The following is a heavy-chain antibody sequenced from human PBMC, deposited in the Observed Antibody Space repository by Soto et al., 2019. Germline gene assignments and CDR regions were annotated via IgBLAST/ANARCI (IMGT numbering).Heavy chain of an antibody. CDR2: INHSGST. J-gene: IGHJ5*02. CDR3: ARGAIVVVPAAIRSGGNWFDP. D-gene: IGHD2-2*01. CDR1: GGSFSGYY. V-gene: IGHV4-34*01. Sequence: SETLSLTCAVYGGSFSGYYWSWIRQPPGKGLEWIGEINHSGSTNYNPSLKSRVTISVDTSKNQFSLKLSSVTAADTAVYYCARGAIVVVPAAIRSGGNWFDPWGQGTQVTVSS.